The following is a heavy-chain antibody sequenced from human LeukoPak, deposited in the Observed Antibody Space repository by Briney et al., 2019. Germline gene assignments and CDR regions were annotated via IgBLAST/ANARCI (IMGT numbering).Heavy chain of an antibody. V-gene: IGHV3-48*02. CDR3: ARVYSYGLYYFHY. D-gene: IGHD5-18*01. CDR1: GFTFGTHS. CDR2: ISGRSSTI. J-gene: IGHJ4*02. Sequence: GGSLRLSCAASGFTFGTHSMNWVRQAPGKGLEWVSYISGRSSTIYYADPVKGRFTISRDNAKNSLYLQMNSLRDEDTAVYYCARVYSYGLYYFHYWGQGTLVTVSS.